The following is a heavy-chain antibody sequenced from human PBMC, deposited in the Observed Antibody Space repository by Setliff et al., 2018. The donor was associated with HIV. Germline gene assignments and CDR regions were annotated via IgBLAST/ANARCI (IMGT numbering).Heavy chain of an antibody. CDR3: ARQPRWLQFPRYFDY. V-gene: IGHV4-34*01. CDR1: GGSFSGYY. J-gene: IGHJ4*02. CDR2: INHSGST. D-gene: IGHD5-12*01. Sequence: SETLSLTCAVYGGSFSGYYWSWIRQPPGKGLEWIGEINHSGSTNYNPSLKSRVTISVDTSKNQFSLKLRSVTAADTAVYYCARQPRWLQFPRYFDYWGQGTLVTVSS.